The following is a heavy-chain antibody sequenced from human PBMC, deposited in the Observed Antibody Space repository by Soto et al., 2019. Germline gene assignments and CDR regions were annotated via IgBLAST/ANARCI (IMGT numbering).Heavy chain of an antibody. Sequence: QVQLQQWGTGLLKPSETLSLTCAVYGVSFSGYYWTWIRQPPGTGLEWIGEINHSGSTNYNPSLKSRVTISVDTSKNQFSLKLTSVTAADTAVYYCARDKFTGLFDYWGQGTLVTVSS. D-gene: IGHD2-8*02. CDR1: GVSFSGYY. J-gene: IGHJ4*02. CDR2: INHSGST. V-gene: IGHV4-34*01. CDR3: ARDKFTGLFDY.